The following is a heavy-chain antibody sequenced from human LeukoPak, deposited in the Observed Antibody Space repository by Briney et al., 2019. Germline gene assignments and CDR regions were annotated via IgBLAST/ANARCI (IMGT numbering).Heavy chain of an antibody. V-gene: IGHV4-4*07. J-gene: IGHJ6*03. Sequence: PSETLSLTCSVSGGSISGFSWTWIRQPAGRGPEWIGHIYASGSTNYNPSLKGRVTISLDESKNQFSLMLSSVTDADTAVSYCAGGVERINYIDVWGKGTTVTVSS. CDR3: AGGVERINYIDV. D-gene: IGHD2-15*01. CDR1: GGSISGFS. CDR2: IYASGST.